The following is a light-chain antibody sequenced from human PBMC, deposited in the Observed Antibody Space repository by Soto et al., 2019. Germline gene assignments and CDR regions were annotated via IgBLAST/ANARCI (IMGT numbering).Light chain of an antibody. CDR3: QQSYSRVT. CDR2: AAS. J-gene: IGKJ1*01. CDR1: QSVSSY. Sequence: DIQVTQSPSSLSASVVDTVTITCRASQSVSSYFSWYQQKPGKAPNLLIYAASRLQSGVPSRFSGSGSGTYFTLTISGLQREDFATYYCQQSYSRVTFGQGTKV. V-gene: IGKV1-39*01.